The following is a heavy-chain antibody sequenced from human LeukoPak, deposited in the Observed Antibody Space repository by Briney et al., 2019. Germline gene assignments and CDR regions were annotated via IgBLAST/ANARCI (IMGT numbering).Heavy chain of an antibody. D-gene: IGHD2-21*02. V-gene: IGHV1-2*02. CDR1: AYIFIDYY. J-gene: IGHJ6*03. Sequence: ASVKVSCKASAYIFIDYYMHWVRQAPGQGLEWMGWINPNSGDTNYAQKFQGRVTMTRDMSISTAYMELSRLRSDDTAVYYCARNGVGTEYYYYYMDVWGKETTVTVSS. CDR3: ARNGVGTEYYYYYMDV. CDR2: INPNSGDT.